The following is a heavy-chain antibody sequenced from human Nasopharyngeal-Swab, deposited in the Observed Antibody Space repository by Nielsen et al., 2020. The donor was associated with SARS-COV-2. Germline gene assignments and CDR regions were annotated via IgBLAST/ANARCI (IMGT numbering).Heavy chain of an antibody. CDR3: ARENWGKLDY. V-gene: IGHV3-7*04. D-gene: IGHD7-27*01. J-gene: IGHJ4*02. CDR2: VKQDGSAI. CDR1: GFTFGSYW. Sequence: AGSLSLSCAASGFTFGSYWLNWVRLAPVNRLEWVATVKQDGSAIYHVDSLKGRFTISRDNAKNSLYLQMTSLRADDTAVYYCARENWGKLDYWGQGALVTVSS.